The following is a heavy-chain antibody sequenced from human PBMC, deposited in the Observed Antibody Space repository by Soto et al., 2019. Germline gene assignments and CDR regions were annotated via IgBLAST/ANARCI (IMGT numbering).Heavy chain of an antibody. Sequence: NPSETLSLTCSVSGDTITSGGYFWGWIRQPPGKGLEWIGYIYYSGSTYYNPSLKSRVTISVDTSKSQFSLKLSSVTAADTAVYYCARVIVPPYCSSTSCSSFGYMDVWGKGTTVTVSS. CDR2: IYYSGST. CDR1: GDTITSGGYF. CDR3: ARVIVPPYCSSTSCSSFGYMDV. V-gene: IGHV4-31*03. J-gene: IGHJ6*03. D-gene: IGHD2-2*01.